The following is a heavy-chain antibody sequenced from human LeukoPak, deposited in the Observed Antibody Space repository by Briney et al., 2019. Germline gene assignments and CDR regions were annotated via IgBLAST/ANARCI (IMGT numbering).Heavy chain of an antibody. V-gene: IGHV4-61*01. CDR3: ARVGAGTFDY. Sequence: SETLSLTCTVSGGSVSSGSYYWSWIRQPPGKGLEWIGYIYYSGSTNYNPSLKSRVTISVDTSKNQFSLKLRSVTAADTAVYYCARVGAGTFDYWGQGTLVTVSS. CDR1: GGSVSSGSYY. J-gene: IGHJ4*02. D-gene: IGHD4/OR15-4a*01. CDR2: IYYSGST.